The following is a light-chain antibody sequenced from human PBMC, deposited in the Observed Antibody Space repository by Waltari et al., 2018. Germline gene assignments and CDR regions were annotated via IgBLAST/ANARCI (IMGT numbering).Light chain of an antibody. CDR3: SSRNGRANEVV. CDR1: SLRTYY. J-gene: IGLJ3*02. V-gene: IGLV3-19*01. CDR2: GKD. Sequence: SSELTQDPAVSVALGQTIRFTCQGDSLRTYYASWYQVKSGQAPILVIYGKDKRPSGIPDRISGYSSGTTSSSTITGAQAEDEADYYCSSRNGRANEVVFAGGTKVTVL.